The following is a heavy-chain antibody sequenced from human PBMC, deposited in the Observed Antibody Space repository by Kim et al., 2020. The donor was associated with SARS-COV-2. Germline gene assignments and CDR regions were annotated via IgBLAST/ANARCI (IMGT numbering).Heavy chain of an antibody. CDR2: IYYSGST. V-gene: IGHV4-59*01. D-gene: IGHD6-19*01. CDR1: GGSISSYY. Sequence: SETLSLTCTVSGGSISSYYWSWIRQPPGKGLEWIGYIYYSGSTNYNPSLKSRVTISVDTSKNQFSLKLSSVTAADTAVYYCARDQAFESSGWYDWFDPWGQGTLVTVSS. J-gene: IGHJ5*02. CDR3: ARDQAFESSGWYDWFDP.